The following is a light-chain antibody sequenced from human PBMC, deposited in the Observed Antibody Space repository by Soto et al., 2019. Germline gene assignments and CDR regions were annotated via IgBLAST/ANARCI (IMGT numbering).Light chain of an antibody. CDR1: QSINNIY. V-gene: IGKV3-20*01. Sequence: EIVLTQSPGTLSLSPGERATLSCRASQSINNIYFAWYQQKPGQAPRLLIYGVSSRATGIPDRFSGSGSGTDFTLTISRLEPEDFAVYYCHQYGTAPLTFGPGTKVDIK. J-gene: IGKJ3*01. CDR3: HQYGTAPLT. CDR2: GVS.